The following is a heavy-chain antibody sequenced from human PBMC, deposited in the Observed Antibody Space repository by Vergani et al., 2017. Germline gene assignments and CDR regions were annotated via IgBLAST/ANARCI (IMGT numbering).Heavy chain of an antibody. CDR1: GFTFSSYG. D-gene: IGHD2-15*01. J-gene: IGHJ4*02. Sequence: QVQLVESGGGVVQPGRSLRLSCAASGFTFSSYGMHWVRQAPGKGLEWVAVISCDGSNKYYADSVKGRFTISRDNSKNTLYLQMNSLRAEDTAVYYCAKDVESGGSTLDDYWGQGTLVTVSS. CDR2: ISCDGSNK. CDR3: AKDVESGGSTLDDY. V-gene: IGHV3-30*18.